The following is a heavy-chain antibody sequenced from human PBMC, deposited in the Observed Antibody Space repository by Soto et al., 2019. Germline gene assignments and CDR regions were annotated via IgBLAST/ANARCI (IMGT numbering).Heavy chain of an antibody. Sequence: PGGSLRLFCAASGVTFSSYSMNWVRQAPGKGLEWVSYISSGSSTIYYADSVKGRFTISRDNAKNSLYLQMDSLRAEDTAVYYATRSAYMDVWGTGTSVTVSS. CDR2: ISSGSSTI. D-gene: IGHD2-2*01. V-gene: IGHV3-48*01. J-gene: IGHJ6*03. CDR1: GVTFSSYS. CDR3: TRSAYMDV.